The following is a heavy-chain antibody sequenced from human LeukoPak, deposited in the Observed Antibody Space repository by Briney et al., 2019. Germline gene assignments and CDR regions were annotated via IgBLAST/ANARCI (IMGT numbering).Heavy chain of an antibody. CDR3: ARESGKMATIEGAFDY. CDR1: GGTFSSYA. CDR2: IIPIFGTA. Sequence: SVKVSXKASGGTFSSYAISWVRQAPGQGLEWMGGIIPIFGTANYAQKFQGRVTITTDESTSTAYMELSSLRSEDTAVYYCARESGKMATIEGAFDYWGQGTLVTVSS. D-gene: IGHD5-24*01. J-gene: IGHJ4*02. V-gene: IGHV1-69*05.